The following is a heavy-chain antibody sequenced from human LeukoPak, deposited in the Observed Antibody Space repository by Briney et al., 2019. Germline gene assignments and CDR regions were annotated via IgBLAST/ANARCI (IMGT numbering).Heavy chain of an antibody. CDR3: TRVRLGAATRYFDY. CDR1: GFSFSDHY. V-gene: IGHV3-72*01. Sequence: SGGSLRLSSAASGFSFSDHYMDWVRLAPGKGLEWVGRIKNKANSYGTDYAASVKGRFTLSRDDSKDSLYLQMNSLRSEDTALYCCTRVRLGAATRYFDYWGQGTLVTVSS. J-gene: IGHJ4*02. D-gene: IGHD1-26*01. CDR2: IKNKANSYGT.